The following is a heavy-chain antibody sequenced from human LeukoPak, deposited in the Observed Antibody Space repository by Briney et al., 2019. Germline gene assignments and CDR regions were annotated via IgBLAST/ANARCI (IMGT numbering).Heavy chain of an antibody. D-gene: IGHD6-13*01. CDR3: ARDPEIAPYYFDY. CDR1: GYTFTGYY. V-gene: IGHV1-69*05. J-gene: IGHJ4*02. CDR2: IIPIFGTA. Sequence: ASVKVSCKASGYTFTGYYMHWVRQAPGQGLEWMGRIIPIFGTANYAQKFQGRVTITTDESTSTAYMELSSLRSEDTAVYYCARDPEIAPYYFDYWGQGTLVTVSS.